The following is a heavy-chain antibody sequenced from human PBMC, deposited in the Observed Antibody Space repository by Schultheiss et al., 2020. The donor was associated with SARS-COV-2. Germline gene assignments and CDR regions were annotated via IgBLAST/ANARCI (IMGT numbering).Heavy chain of an antibody. CDR3: ARSPQYYYDSSGYFDY. Sequence: SETLSLTCAVSGGSISSYYWSWIRQPPGKGLEWIGYIYYSGSTYYNPSLKSRVTMSVDTSKNQFSLKLSSVTAADTAVYYCARSPQYYYDSSGYFDYWGQGTLVTVSS. D-gene: IGHD3-22*01. CDR1: GGSISSYY. J-gene: IGHJ4*02. V-gene: IGHV4-59*12. CDR2: IYYSGST.